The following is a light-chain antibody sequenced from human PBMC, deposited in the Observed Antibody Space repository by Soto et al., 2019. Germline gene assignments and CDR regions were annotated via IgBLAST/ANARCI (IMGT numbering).Light chain of an antibody. V-gene: IGLV2-14*01. CDR1: SSDFGGYKY. CDR3: SSYTSSSPCV. J-gene: IGLJ1*01. Sequence: QSVLTQPASVSGSPGQSITISCTGTSSDFGGYKYVSWYQQHPGKAPKLMIYEVSNRPSGVSNRFSGSKSGNMASLTISGLQAEDEADYYCSSYTSSSPCVFGTGTKLTVL. CDR2: EVS.